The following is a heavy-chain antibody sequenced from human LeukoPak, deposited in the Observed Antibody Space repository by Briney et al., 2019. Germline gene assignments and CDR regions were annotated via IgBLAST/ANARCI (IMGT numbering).Heavy chain of an antibody. J-gene: IGHJ4*02. Sequence: ASVKVSCKASGGTFSSYAISWVRQAPGQGLEWMGWISAYNGNTNYAQKLQGRVTMTTDTSTSTAYMELRSLRSDDTAVYYCARDHLSDDFWSGYSLWGQGTLVTVSS. D-gene: IGHD3-3*01. CDR3: ARDHLSDDFWSGYSL. CDR2: ISAYNGNT. CDR1: GGTFSSYA. V-gene: IGHV1-18*01.